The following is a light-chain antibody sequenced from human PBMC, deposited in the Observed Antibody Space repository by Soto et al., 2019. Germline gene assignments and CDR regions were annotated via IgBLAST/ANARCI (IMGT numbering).Light chain of an antibody. CDR1: SSNFGNNN. CDR2: DNN. Sequence: QSVLTQPPSVSAAPGQKVTISCSGSSSNFGNNNVSWYQQLPGAAPKLLIYDNNKRPSGIPDRFSGSKSGTSATLGITGLQTGDEADYHCGTWDGSLTSVVFGGGTKVTVL. V-gene: IGLV1-51*01. J-gene: IGLJ3*02. CDR3: GTWDGSLTSVV.